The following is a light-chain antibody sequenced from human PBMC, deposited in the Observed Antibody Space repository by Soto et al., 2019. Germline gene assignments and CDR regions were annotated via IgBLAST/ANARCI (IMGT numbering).Light chain of an antibody. Sequence: QSVLTQPPSASGSPGQSVTISCTGTSSDVGGYNYVSWYQQHPGKAPKLMICEVSKRPSGVPDRFSGSKSGNTASLTVSGLQAEDEADYYCSTYAGSTFYVFGTGTKATVL. CDR2: EVS. CDR3: STYAGSTFYV. J-gene: IGLJ1*01. V-gene: IGLV2-8*01. CDR1: SSDVGGYNY.